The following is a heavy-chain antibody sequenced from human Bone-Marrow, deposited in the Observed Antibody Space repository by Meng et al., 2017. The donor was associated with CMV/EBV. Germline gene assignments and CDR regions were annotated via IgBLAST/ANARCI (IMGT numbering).Heavy chain of an antibody. Sequence: SVKVSCKASGGTFSSYAISWVRQAPGQGLEWMGGIIPILGIANYAQKFQGRVAITADKSTSTAYMELSSLRSEDTAVYYCATPYYDILTGYWGEYYYGMDVWGQGTTVTVSS. D-gene: IGHD3-9*01. J-gene: IGHJ6*02. CDR2: IIPILGIA. CDR1: GGTFSSYA. CDR3: ATPYYDILTGYWGEYYYGMDV. V-gene: IGHV1-69*10.